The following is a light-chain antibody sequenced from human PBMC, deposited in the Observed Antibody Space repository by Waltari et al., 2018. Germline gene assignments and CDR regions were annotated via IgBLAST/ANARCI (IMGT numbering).Light chain of an antibody. CDR1: QSVLYKSNNNNY. J-gene: IGKJ1*01. Sequence: DIVMTQSPDSLAVSLGERATINCKSSQSVLYKSNNNNYLAWYQQKPGQPPKLLLYWESTRESGVPDRFSGSGSGTDFTLTISSLQVADVAVYYCQQYYNTPWTFGQGTKVEIK. CDR3: QQYYNTPWT. CDR2: WES. V-gene: IGKV4-1*01.